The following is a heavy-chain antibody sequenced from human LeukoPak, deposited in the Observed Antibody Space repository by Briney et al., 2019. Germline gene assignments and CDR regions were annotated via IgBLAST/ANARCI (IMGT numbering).Heavy chain of an antibody. CDR3: ARVIRYCSSTSCFYWFDP. V-gene: IGHV3-7*05. J-gene: IGHJ5*02. Sequence: GGSLRLSCAASGFTFSNYWMSWVRQAPGKGLEWVANIKQDGSEKNYVDSVKGRFTISRDNAKTSLYLQMNSLRAEDTAVYYCARVIRYCSSTSCFYWFDPWGQGTLVTVSS. D-gene: IGHD2-2*01. CDR2: IKQDGSEK. CDR1: GFTFSNYW.